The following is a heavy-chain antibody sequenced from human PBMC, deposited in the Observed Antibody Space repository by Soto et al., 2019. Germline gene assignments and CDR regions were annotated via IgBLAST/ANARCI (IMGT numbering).Heavy chain of an antibody. CDR3: EIGKGMEGNYYYHGMDV. CDR2: INGGNGNT. Sequence: QVQVVQSGAEVKKPGASVKISCKASGYSFTTYAMHWVRQAPVQSLEWMAWINGGNGNTKYSQKFQDRVTITRDTYANIAYVELSSLRSEDSAVYYCEIGKGMEGNYYYHGMDVWGQGATVSVSS. J-gene: IGHJ6*02. V-gene: IGHV1-3*01. D-gene: IGHD1-1*01. CDR1: GYSFTTYA.